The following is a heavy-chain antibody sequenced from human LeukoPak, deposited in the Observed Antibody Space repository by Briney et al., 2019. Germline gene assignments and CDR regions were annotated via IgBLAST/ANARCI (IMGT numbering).Heavy chain of an antibody. Sequence: GGSLRLSCEVSGVTSEESGMSWVRQAPGKGLGWGSSINWRGVTTYYADAVKGRFTISRDKAKNSLYLQMDSLRAEDTAFYYCANGFNFWSGHYSLLSPFDQWGQGTLVTVSS. CDR2: INWRGVTT. CDR3: ANGFNFWSGHYSLLSPFDQ. CDR1: GVTSEESG. J-gene: IGHJ4*02. D-gene: IGHD3-3*01. V-gene: IGHV3-20*04.